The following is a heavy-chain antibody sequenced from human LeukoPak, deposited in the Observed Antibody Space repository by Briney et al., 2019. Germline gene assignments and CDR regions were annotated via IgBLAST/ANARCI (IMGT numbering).Heavy chain of an antibody. CDR2: INPNSGST. Sequence: ASVTVSCKASGYTFTGYYMHWARHAPGQGPEWMGWINPNSGSTNYAQKFQGRVTMTRDTSISTAYMELSRLRSDDTAVYYCARATEQWLSWGQGTLVTVSS. D-gene: IGHD6-19*01. J-gene: IGHJ4*02. V-gene: IGHV1-2*02. CDR1: GYTFTGYY. CDR3: ARATEQWLS.